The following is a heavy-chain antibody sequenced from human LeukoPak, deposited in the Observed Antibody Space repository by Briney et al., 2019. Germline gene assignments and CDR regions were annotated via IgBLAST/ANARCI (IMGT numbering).Heavy chain of an antibody. CDR3: ARKGPIAATGPDY. V-gene: IGHV4-59*01. D-gene: IGHD6-13*01. CDR2: IYNSRDT. CDR1: GGSISSYY. J-gene: IGHJ4*02. Sequence: PSETLSLTCTVSGGSISSYYWSWIRQPPGKGLEWLGYIYNSRDTNYNPPLKSRVTFSADTSKNQFSLKLSSVTAADTAVYYCARKGPIAATGPDYWGQGTLVTVSS.